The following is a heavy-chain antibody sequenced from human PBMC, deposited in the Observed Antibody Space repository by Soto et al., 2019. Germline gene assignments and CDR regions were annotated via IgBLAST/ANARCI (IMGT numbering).Heavy chain of an antibody. Sequence: ASVKVSCKASGYTFTSYGISWVRQAPGQGLEWMGWISAYNGNTNYAQKLQGRVTMTTDTSTSTAYMELRSLRSDDTAVYYCARDSPPPAYSSSSGRGTDWFDPWGQGTLVTVSS. V-gene: IGHV1-18*01. J-gene: IGHJ5*02. D-gene: IGHD6-6*01. CDR1: GYTFTSYG. CDR2: ISAYNGNT. CDR3: ARDSPPPAYSSSSGRGTDWFDP.